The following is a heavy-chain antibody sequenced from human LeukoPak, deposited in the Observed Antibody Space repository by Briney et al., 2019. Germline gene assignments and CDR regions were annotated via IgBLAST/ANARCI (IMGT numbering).Heavy chain of an antibody. Sequence: GGTLRLSCAASGFTFSGFAMSWIRQAPGKGLEWVSAISGSGGSTYYADSVKGRFTISRDNSKNTLYLQMNSLRAEDTAVYYCAKGPGRSSGWYDYWGQGTLVTVSS. J-gene: IGHJ4*02. CDR2: ISGSGGST. V-gene: IGHV3-23*01. D-gene: IGHD6-19*01. CDR3: AKGPGRSSGWYDY. CDR1: GFTFSGFA.